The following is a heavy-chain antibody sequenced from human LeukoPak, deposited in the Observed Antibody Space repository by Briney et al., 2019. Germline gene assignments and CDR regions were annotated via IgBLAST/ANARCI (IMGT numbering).Heavy chain of an antibody. CDR2: IYYSGST. D-gene: IGHD4-23*01. V-gene: IGHV4-59*08. Sequence: SETLSLTCTVYGGSISSYYWSWIRQPPGKGLEWIGYIYYSGSTNYNPSLKSRVTISVDTSKNQFSLKLSSVTAADTAVYYCARTTVVTSFDYWGQGTLVTVSS. CDR3: ARTTVVTSFDY. CDR1: GGSISSYY. J-gene: IGHJ4*02.